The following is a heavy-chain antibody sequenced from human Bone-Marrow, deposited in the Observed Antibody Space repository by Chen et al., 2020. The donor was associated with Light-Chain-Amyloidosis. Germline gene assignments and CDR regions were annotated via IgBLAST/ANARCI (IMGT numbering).Heavy chain of an antibody. CDR3: GGGGD. CDR1: GFIVSNNY. D-gene: IGHD3-16*01. CDR2: INSGCSK. V-gene: IGHV3-53*04. J-gene: IGHJ4*02. Sequence: EVQLVESGGGLVQPGGSLRLSCAASGFIVSNNYMNWVRQAPGKGLEWVSFINSGCSKYYAHPVKALSTTPRNNPKNPFFLKMNSRRAEDTAVFYCGGGGDWGQGTLVTVSS.